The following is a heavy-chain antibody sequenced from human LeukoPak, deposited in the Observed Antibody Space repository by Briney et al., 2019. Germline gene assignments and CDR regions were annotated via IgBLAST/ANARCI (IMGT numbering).Heavy chain of an antibody. Sequence: GGSLRLSCAASGFTFSSYGMHWVRQAPGKGLEWVAFIRYDGSNKYYADSVKGRFTISRDNSKNTLYLQMNSLRAEDTAVYYCAKDHYCSSTSCYGFGFDYWGQGTLVTVSS. J-gene: IGHJ4*02. D-gene: IGHD2-2*01. CDR3: AKDHYCSSTSCYGFGFDY. V-gene: IGHV3-30*02. CDR1: GFTFSSYG. CDR2: IRYDGSNK.